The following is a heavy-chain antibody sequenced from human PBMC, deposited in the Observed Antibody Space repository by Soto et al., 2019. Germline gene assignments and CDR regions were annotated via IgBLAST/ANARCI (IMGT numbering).Heavy chain of an antibody. CDR2: ISYDGDNE. CDR3: AKDGGPVYCNRRGCSAKHFDY. J-gene: IGHJ4*02. CDR1: GFSFSNYA. V-gene: IGHV3-30*18. D-gene: IGHD2-2*01. Sequence: QVQLVESGGGVVQPGRSLRLSCAASGFSFSNYAMHWVRQAPGKGLEWLAIISYDGDNEYYADSVRGRFTSSGDNSKNTLYLQTNTLRHEDTAVYYCAKDGGPVYCNRRGCSAKHFDYWGQGTLVTVSS.